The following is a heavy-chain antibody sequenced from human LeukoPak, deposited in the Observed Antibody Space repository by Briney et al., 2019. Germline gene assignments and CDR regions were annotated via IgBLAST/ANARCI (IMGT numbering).Heavy chain of an antibody. CDR3: ARHRRDCNSIQCYYNWFDP. J-gene: IGHJ5*02. V-gene: IGHV5-51*01. Sequence: GESLKISCKGSGYSFTNYWIGWVRQMPGKGLEWMGIIYPDDSDTRYSPSFQGQVTISADKSISTAYLQWSSLKASDTAMYYCARHRRDCNSIQCYYNWFDPWGQGTLVTVSS. D-gene: IGHD2/OR15-2a*01. CDR1: GYSFTNYW. CDR2: IYPDDSDT.